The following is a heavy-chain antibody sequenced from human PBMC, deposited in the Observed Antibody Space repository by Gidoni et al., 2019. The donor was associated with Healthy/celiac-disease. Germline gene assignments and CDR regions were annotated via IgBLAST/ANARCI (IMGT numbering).Heavy chain of an antibody. Sequence: EVQLLESGGGLVQPGGSLRLSCAASGFTFSSYAMSWVRQAPGKGLEWVSAISGSGGSTYYADSVKGRFTISRDNSKNTLYLQMNSLRAEDTAVYYCAKENSSGWYLDLGYYYYYGMDVWGQGTTVTVSS. D-gene: IGHD6-19*01. V-gene: IGHV3-23*01. CDR1: GFTFSSYA. CDR2: ISGSGGST. CDR3: AKENSSGWYLDLGYYYYYGMDV. J-gene: IGHJ6*02.